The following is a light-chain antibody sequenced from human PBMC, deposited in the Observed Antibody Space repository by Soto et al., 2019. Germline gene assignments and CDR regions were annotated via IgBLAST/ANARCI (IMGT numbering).Light chain of an antibody. V-gene: IGLV2-14*03. CDR2: DVS. CDR3: SSYTTVSPHVL. CDR1: TSDIGDYDY. J-gene: IGLJ3*02. Sequence: QSVLTQPASVSGSPGQSVTISCTGTTSDIGDYDYVSWYQQYPDKAPKLVIFDVSDRPSGLFTRFSGSKSGNTASLTISGLQAEDEADYYCSSYTTVSPHVLFGGGTQLTV.